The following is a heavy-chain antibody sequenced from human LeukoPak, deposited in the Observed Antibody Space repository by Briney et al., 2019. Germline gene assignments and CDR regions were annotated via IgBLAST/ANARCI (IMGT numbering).Heavy chain of an antibody. V-gene: IGHV1-69*05. CDR1: GGTFSSYA. J-gene: IGHJ4*02. CDR3: VRGDSSGWYPRYYFDY. D-gene: IGHD6-19*01. CDR2: IIPIFGTA. Sequence: SVKVSCKASGGTFSSYAISWVRQAPGQGLEWMGGIIPIFGTANYAQKFQGRVTITTDESTSTAYMELSSLRSEDTAVYYCVRGDSSGWYPRYYFDYWGQGTLVTVSS.